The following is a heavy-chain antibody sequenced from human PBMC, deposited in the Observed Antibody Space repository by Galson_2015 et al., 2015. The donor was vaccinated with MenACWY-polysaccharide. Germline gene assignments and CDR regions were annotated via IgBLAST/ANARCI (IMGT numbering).Heavy chain of an antibody. CDR3: ARDTYQYSSSNGDY. Sequence: SVKVSCKASGYTFTSYDINWVRQATGQGLEWMGWMNPNSGNTGYAQKFQGRVTMTRNTSISTAYMELSSLRSDDTAVYYCARDTYQYSSSNGDYWGQGTLVTVSS. J-gene: IGHJ4*02. D-gene: IGHD6-6*01. CDR1: GYTFTSYD. V-gene: IGHV1-8*01. CDR2: MNPNSGNT.